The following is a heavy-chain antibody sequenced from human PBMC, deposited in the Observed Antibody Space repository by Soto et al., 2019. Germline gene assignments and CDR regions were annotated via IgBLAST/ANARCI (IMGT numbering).Heavy chain of an antibody. V-gene: IGHV1-8*02. Sequence: ASVKVSCKTSGYTFTTYNINWVRQATGQGLEWMGWMNPNIGNTGYAQKFQDRITLTRDTSITTAYMELSSLTSDGTAVYFCVRYGAAATYWGQGTQVTVSS. CDR1: GYTFTTYN. J-gene: IGHJ4*02. CDR3: VRYGAAATY. D-gene: IGHD2-8*01. CDR2: MNPNIGNT.